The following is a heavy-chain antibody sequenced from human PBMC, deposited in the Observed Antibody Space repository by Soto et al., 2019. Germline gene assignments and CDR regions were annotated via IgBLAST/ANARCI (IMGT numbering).Heavy chain of an antibody. V-gene: IGHV3-21*06. CDR3: ARDLRGHYGP. D-gene: IGHD4-17*01. Sequence: RRLSCEGSGFNFRNFNMIWVRQAPGKGLEWVSSVSGSSSYIYYADSVKGRFTVSRDNANNLVFLQMNGLRPEDTAMYYCARDLRGHYGPWGQGTMVTVSS. CDR1: GFNFRNFN. CDR2: VSGSSSYI. J-gene: IGHJ3*01.